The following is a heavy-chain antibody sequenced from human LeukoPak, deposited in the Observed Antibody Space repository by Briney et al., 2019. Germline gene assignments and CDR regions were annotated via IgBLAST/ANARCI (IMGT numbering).Heavy chain of an antibody. V-gene: IGHV1-3*01. CDR3: ARDGTYYDFWSGYLYYYYYGMDV. CDR2: INAGNGNT. CDR1: GYTFTIYA. D-gene: IGHD3-3*01. J-gene: IGHJ6*02. Sequence: ASVTVSCTASGYTFTIYAMHWVRQAPGQRLEWMGWINAGNGNTKYSQKFQGRVTITRDTSASTAYMELSSLRSEDTAVYYCARDGTYYDFWSGYLYYYYYGMDVWGQGTTVTVSS.